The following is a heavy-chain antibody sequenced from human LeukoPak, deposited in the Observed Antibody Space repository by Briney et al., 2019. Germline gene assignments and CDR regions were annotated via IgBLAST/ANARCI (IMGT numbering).Heavy chain of an antibody. Sequence: GASVKVSCKASGYTFTGSYMHWVRQAPGQGLEWMGRIISNSGGTNYAQKFQGRVTMTRDTSISTAYMELSRLRSDDTAVYYCARGPYYYDSSGSDAFDIWGQGTMVTVSS. CDR1: GYTFTGSY. CDR2: IISNSGGT. V-gene: IGHV1-2*06. D-gene: IGHD3-22*01. CDR3: ARGPYYYDSSGSDAFDI. J-gene: IGHJ3*02.